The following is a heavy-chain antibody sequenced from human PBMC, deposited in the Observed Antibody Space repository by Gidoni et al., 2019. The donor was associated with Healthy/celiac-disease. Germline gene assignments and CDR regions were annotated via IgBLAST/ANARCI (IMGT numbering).Heavy chain of an antibody. Sequence: EVQLLESGGGLVQPGGSLRLSCAASGFTFSSYAMSWVRQAPGKGLEWVSAISGSGGSTYYADSVKGRFTISRDNSKNTLYLQMNSLRAEDTAVYYCAKDPSSGWYWGSGNFDYWGQGTLVTVSS. CDR2: ISGSGGST. V-gene: IGHV3-23*01. J-gene: IGHJ4*02. CDR3: AKDPSSGWYWGSGNFDY. D-gene: IGHD6-19*01. CDR1: GFTFSSYA.